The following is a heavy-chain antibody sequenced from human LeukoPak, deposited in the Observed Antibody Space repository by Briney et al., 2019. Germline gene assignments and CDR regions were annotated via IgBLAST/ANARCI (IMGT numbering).Heavy chain of an antibody. V-gene: IGHV3-21*01. Sequence: GGSLRLSCAASGFTFSSYSMNWVRQAPGKGLEWVSSISSSSRSYIYYADSVKGRFTISRDNAKNSLYLQMNSLRAEDTAVYYCAFEVDSDAFDIWGQGTMVTVSS. J-gene: IGHJ3*02. CDR3: AFEVDSDAFDI. D-gene: IGHD1-26*01. CDR2: ISSSSRSYI. CDR1: GFTFSSYS.